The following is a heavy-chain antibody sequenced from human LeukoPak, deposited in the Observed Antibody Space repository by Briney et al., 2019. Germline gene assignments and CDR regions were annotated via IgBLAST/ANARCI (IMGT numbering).Heavy chain of an antibody. J-gene: IGHJ5*02. CDR3: ARPSYYCSSTSCYTNWFDP. Sequence: SETLSLTCAVYGGSFSGYYWSWIRQPPGKGLECIGEINHSGSTNYNPSLKSRVTISVDTSKNQFSLKLSSVTAADTAVYYCARPSYYCSSTSCYTNWFDPWGQGTLVTVSS. CDR1: GGSFSGYY. V-gene: IGHV4-34*01. D-gene: IGHD2-2*01. CDR2: INHSGST.